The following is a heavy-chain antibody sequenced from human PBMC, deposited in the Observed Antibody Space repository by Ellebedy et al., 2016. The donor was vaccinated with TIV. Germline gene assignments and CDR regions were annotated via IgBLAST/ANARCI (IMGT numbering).Heavy chain of an antibody. V-gene: IGHV3-23*01. D-gene: IGHD6-19*01. CDR3: VKERDGGWDY. CDR1: GFTFSSCA. CDR2: ISYSGDST. Sequence: GESLKISCAASGFTFSSCAMSWVRQAPGKGLEWVSTISYSGDSTYYADSVKGRFTISRDNSKNMLYPQMNRLRAEDTALYYCVKERDGGWDYWGQGTLVTVSS. J-gene: IGHJ4*02.